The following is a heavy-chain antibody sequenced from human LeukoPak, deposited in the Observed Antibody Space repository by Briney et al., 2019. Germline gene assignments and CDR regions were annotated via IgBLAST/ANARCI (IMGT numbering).Heavy chain of an antibody. Sequence: GGSLRLSCAASGFTFGSYAMHWVRQAPGKGLEGVAVISYDGSNKYYADSVKGRFTISRDNSKNTLYLQMNSLRAEDTAVYYCARDRWYCSGGSCSYYYYYYYMDVWGKGTTVTVSS. V-gene: IGHV3-30*04. CDR2: ISYDGSNK. CDR3: ARDRWYCSGGSCSYYYYYYYMDV. CDR1: GFTFGSYA. J-gene: IGHJ6*03. D-gene: IGHD2-15*01.